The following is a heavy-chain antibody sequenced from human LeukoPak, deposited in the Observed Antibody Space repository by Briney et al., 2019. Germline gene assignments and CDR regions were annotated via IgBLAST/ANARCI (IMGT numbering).Heavy chain of an antibody. J-gene: IGHJ4*02. V-gene: IGHV1-2*02. D-gene: IGHD2-15*01. CDR2: LNPNSAGT. Sequence: ASVKVSCKASGYTFTGYYMHWVPQAPGPRLEGMRWLNPNSAGTNYAQNNQCRVTMNWDTSISTAYMELSSLRSDDTAVYFCARGRYGLLLDFDYWGRGTQVTVSS. CDR3: ARGRYGLLLDFDY. CDR1: GYTFTGYY.